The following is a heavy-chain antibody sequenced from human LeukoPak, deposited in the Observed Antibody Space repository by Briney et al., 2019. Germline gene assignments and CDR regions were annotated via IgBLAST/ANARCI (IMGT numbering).Heavy chain of an antibody. CDR3: ASRVVVPAAIPGPFDY. J-gene: IGHJ4*02. CDR1: GFTVSSNY. CDR2: IYSGGST. Sequence: GGSLRLSCAASGFTVSSNYMSWVRQAPGKGLEWVSVIYSGGSTYYADSVKGRFTISRDNSKNTLYLQMNSLRAEDTAVYYRASRVVVPAAIPGPFDYWGQGTLVTVSS. D-gene: IGHD2-2*02. V-gene: IGHV3-53*01.